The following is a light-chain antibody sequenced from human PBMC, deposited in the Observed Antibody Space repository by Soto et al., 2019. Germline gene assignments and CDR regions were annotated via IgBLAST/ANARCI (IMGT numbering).Light chain of an antibody. CDR1: QGIRYD. V-gene: IGKV1-6*01. CDR3: LQDYNYPRT. J-gene: IGKJ1*01. CDR2: AIS. Sequence: AIQMTQSPSSLSASVGDRVTITCRASQGIRYDLGWYQQKPGKAPKLLIYAISSLQSGVPSRFNSSGAGTEFTLTISDLQPEDFATYSCLQDYNYPRTFGRGTKVEFQ.